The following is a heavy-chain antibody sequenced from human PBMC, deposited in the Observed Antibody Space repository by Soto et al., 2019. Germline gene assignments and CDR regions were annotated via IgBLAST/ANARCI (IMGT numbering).Heavy chain of an antibody. CDR2: ISSGSGSI. Sequence: TGGSLRLSCAASGVHFISYSMNWVRQAPGKGLEWVSHISSGSGSIYYADSVKGRFTISRDNAKNSVYLQMNSLRDEDTAVYYCARDRRDGRVGPFDYWGQGTLVTVSS. CDR1: GVHFISYS. J-gene: IGHJ4*02. CDR3: ARDRRDGRVGPFDY. V-gene: IGHV3-48*02.